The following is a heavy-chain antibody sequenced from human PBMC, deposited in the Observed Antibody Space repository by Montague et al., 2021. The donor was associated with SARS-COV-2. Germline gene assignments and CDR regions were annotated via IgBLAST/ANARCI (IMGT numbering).Heavy chain of an antibody. D-gene: IGHD5-12*01. CDR1: GDSMNNYY. CDR2: IYYSGST. J-gene: IGHJ2*01. V-gene: IGHV4-59*01. Sequence: SETLSLTCTVSGDSMNNYYWSWIRQSPGKGLEWFGYIYYSGSTKYNPSFKSRVTMLVDTSKRQMSLRLNSVTAADTAVYYCAGDRGRFWHFDLWGRGTLVTVSS. CDR3: AGDRGRFWHFDL.